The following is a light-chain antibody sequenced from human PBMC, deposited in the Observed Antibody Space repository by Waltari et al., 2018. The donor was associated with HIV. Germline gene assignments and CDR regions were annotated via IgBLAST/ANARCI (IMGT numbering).Light chain of an antibody. V-gene: IGLV1-47*01. J-gene: IGLJ2*01. CDR3: AAWDDSLSGSTWV. CDR1: TSNIGSNY. CDR2: RDN. Sequence: QSVLTQPSSASGTLGQRVTMSCSGSTSNIGSNYVYWYQQLPGTAPKLLIYRDNQRPSGVPDRFSGYKAGTSASLAISGLRSEDEADYYCAAWDDSLSGSTWVFGGGTTVTVL.